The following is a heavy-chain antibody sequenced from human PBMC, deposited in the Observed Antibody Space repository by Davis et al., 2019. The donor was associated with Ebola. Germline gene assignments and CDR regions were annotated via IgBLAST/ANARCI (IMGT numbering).Heavy chain of an antibody. Sequence: ASVKVSCKASGNTFTGYYMHWVRQAPGQGLEWMGWINPNSGGTDYAQKFQGRVTMTRDTSVTTAYMELTRLGSDDTAVYYCARDLEERDGDSWSYYYYYMDLWGKGTTVTVSS. CDR2: INPNSGGT. J-gene: IGHJ6*03. V-gene: IGHV1-2*02. CDR1: GNTFTGYY. D-gene: IGHD6-13*01. CDR3: ARDLEERDGDSWSYYYYYMDL.